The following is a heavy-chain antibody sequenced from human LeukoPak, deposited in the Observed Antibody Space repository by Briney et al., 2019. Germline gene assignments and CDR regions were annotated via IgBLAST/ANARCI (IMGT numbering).Heavy chain of an antibody. D-gene: IGHD3-16*01. V-gene: IGHV1-3*01. CDR3: ARDRGGAGDFDY. CDR1: GYTFTSYA. J-gene: IGHJ4*02. CDR2: INSDNGNT. Sequence: GASVKVSCKASGYTFTSYAIHWVRQAPGQRLEWMGWINSDNGNTEYSQKFQGRVTITRDTSASTVYMELSSLRSEDMAVYHCARDRGGAGDFDYWGQGTLVTVSS.